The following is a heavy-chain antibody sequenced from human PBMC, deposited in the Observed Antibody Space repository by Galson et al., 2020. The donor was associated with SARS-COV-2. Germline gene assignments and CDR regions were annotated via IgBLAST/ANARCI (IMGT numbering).Heavy chain of an antibody. Sequence: GGSLRLSCAASGFTFSSYAMHWVRQAPATGLEWVAVISYDGSNKYYADSVKGRFTISRDNSKNTLYLQMNSLRAEDTAECYSAGAQGGSYGFLDYWGQGTLVTVSS. CDR3: AGAQGGSYGFLDY. D-gene: IGHD1-26*01. J-gene: IGHJ4*02. V-gene: IGHV3-30*04. CDR1: GFTFSSYA. CDR2: ISYDGSNK.